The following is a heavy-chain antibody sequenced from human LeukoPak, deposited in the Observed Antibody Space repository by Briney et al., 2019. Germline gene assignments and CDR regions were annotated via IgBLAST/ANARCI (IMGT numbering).Heavy chain of an antibody. J-gene: IGHJ5*02. CDR2: INPNSGGT. D-gene: IGHD3-10*01. CDR3: ARDLGFGELSWFDP. CDR1: GYTFTGYY. V-gene: IGHV1-2*02. Sequence: ASVKVSCKASGYTFTGYYMHWVRQAPGQGLEWMGWINPNSGGTNYAQKFQGRVTMTRDTSISTAYMELSRLRSDDTAVYYCARDLGFGELSWFDPWGQGTLVTVSS.